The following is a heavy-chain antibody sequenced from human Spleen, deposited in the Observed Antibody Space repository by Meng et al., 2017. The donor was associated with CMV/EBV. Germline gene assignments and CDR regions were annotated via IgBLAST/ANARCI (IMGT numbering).Heavy chain of an antibody. CDR3: ARETYSSLFDY. CDR2: ITGSST. J-gene: IGHJ4*02. V-gene: IGHV3-38-3*01. Sequence: GESLKISCAASGFTVSNNEMNWVRQAPGKGLEWVSSITGSSTYYADSRKGRFTISRDNSKNTLHLQMNSLRAEDTAVYYCARETYSSLFDYWGQGTLVTVSS. CDR1: GFTVSNNE. D-gene: IGHD6-6*01.